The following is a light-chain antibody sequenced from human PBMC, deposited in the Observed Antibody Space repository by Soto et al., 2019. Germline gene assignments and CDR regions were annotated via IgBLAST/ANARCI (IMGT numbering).Light chain of an antibody. Sequence: QSVLTQPPSVSGAPGQRVTISCTGSSSNIGAGYDVHWYQQLPGTAPKLLIYGNSNRPSGVPDRFSGSKSGTSAYLAITGLQAEDEADYYCQSYDSSVSGSIFGGGTKLTVL. CDR2: GNS. V-gene: IGLV1-40*01. J-gene: IGLJ2*01. CDR3: QSYDSSVSGSI. CDR1: SSNIGAGYD.